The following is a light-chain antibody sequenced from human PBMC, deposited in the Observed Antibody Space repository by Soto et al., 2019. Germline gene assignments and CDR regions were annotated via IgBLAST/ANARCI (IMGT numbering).Light chain of an antibody. CDR1: QSLLYSDGKTY. CDR2: EVT. V-gene: IGKV2D-29*01. CDR3: MQSIQHLT. J-gene: IGKJ4*01. Sequence: DVVMTQTPLSLSVTPGQPASMSCKASQSLLYSDGKTYLFWYLQKAGQPPQLLIYEVTKRFSGVPDRFSGSGTGTDFTLKISRVEAEDVGIYYCMQSIQHLTFGGGTKVEIK.